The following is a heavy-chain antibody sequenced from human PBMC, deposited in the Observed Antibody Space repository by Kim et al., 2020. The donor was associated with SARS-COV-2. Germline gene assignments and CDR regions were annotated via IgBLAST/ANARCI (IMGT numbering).Heavy chain of an antibody. Sequence: ASVKVSCKASGYTFTGYYMHWVRQAPGQGLEWMGWINPNSGGTNYAQKFQGRVTMTRDTSISTAYMELGRLRSDDTAVYYCARATSRFYVWGSYRSGCFDYWGQGTLVTVSS. CDR1: GYTFTGYY. CDR3: ARATSRFYVWGSYRSGCFDY. CDR2: INPNSGGT. J-gene: IGHJ4*02. V-gene: IGHV1-2*02. D-gene: IGHD3-16*02.